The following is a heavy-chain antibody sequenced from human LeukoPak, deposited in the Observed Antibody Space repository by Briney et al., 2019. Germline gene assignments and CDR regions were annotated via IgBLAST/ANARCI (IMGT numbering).Heavy chain of an antibody. J-gene: IGHJ5*02. V-gene: IGHV4-59*08. CDR3: ARHDYGGNSAWFDP. CDR1: GGSINKYY. D-gene: IGHD4-23*01. Sequence: SETLSLTCTVSGGSINKYYWSWIRQPPGKGLEWIAYIYYSGATYYNPSLQSRATISVDTSKNQFSLKLTSVTAADTAVYYCARHDYGGNSAWFDPWGQGTLVTVSS. CDR2: IYYSGAT.